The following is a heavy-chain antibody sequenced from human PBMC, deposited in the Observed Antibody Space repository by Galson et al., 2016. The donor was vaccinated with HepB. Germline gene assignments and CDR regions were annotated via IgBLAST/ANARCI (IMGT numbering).Heavy chain of an antibody. V-gene: IGHV1-8*01. D-gene: IGHD1-26*01. CDR3: VRGGVSGNFAWREAEH. CDR1: GYTFTEYD. Sequence: CKASGYTFTEYDMNWVRQATGQGLEWMGWMNPNSGNRGYAQKFQGRVTMTRDTSIKTAFMELSSLRFADTAVYFCVRGGVSGNFAWREAEHWGQGSLVTVSS. CDR2: MNPNSGNR. J-gene: IGHJ4*02.